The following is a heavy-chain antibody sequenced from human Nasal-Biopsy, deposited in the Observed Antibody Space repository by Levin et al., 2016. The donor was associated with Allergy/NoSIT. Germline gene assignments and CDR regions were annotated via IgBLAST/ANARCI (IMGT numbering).Heavy chain of an antibody. J-gene: IGHJ4*02. D-gene: IGHD3-10*01. CDR1: GFFFNDYT. CDR3: ARDGFSRGWFVETLDH. V-gene: IGHV3-21*01. CDR2: ISNSNYQI. Sequence: GESLKISCAASGFFFNDYTMNWVRQAPGKGLEWVASISNSNYQIYYGDSVKGRFTISRDNAKNSLYLQMNSLRADDTAVYYCARDGFSRGWFVETLDHWGQGTLVTVSS.